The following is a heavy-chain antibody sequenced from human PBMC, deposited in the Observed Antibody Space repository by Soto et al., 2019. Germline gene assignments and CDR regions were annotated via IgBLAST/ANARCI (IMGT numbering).Heavy chain of an antibody. Sequence: QVQLVQSGAEVKKPGSSVKVSCKASGGTFSSYAISWVRQAPGQGLEWMGGIIPIFGTANYAQKFQGRVTITADESTSTAYMELSSLRSEDTGVYYCARETENNYYDSSGYYCVGYWGQGTLVTVSS. CDR1: GGTFSSYA. D-gene: IGHD3-22*01. V-gene: IGHV1-69*01. CDR2: IIPIFGTA. J-gene: IGHJ4*02. CDR3: ARETENNYYDSSGYYCVGY.